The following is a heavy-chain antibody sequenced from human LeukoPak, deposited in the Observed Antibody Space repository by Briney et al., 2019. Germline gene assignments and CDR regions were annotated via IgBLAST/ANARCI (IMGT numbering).Heavy chain of an antibody. CDR2: ISAHNGNT. CDR3: ARAPNYDFWSGYYIPFDY. D-gene: IGHD3-3*01. J-gene: IGHJ4*02. CDR1: GYTFTSYG. V-gene: IGHV1-18*01. Sequence: GASVKVSCKASGYTFTSYGIRWVRQAPGQGLEWMGWISAHNGNTNYAQKLQGRVTMTTDTSTSTAYMELRSLRSDDTAVYYCARAPNYDFWSGYYIPFDYWGQGTLVTVSS.